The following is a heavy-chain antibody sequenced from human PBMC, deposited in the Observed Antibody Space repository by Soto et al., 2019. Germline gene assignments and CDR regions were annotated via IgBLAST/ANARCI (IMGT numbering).Heavy chain of an antibody. J-gene: IGHJ4*02. D-gene: IGHD4-4*01. CDR1: GFTFSSYA. Sequence: PGGSLRLSCAASGFTFSSYAMTWVRQAPGKGLEWVSGISGSGGDTYDADFVKGRFTISRDNSKNTLYLLMNSLRAEDTAVYYCAKAFVYSNNCFLSGFDYWGQGTLVTVS. V-gene: IGHV3-23*01. CDR2: ISGSGGDT. CDR3: AKAFVYSNNCFLSGFDY.